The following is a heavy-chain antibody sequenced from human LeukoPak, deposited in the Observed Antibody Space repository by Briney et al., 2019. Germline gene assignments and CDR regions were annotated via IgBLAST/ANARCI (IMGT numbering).Heavy chain of an antibody. Sequence: PGGSLRLSCAASGFTFSDYYMSWIRQAPGKGLEWVSYISSSGGTIYYADSVKGRFTISRDNAKNSLYLQMSSLRTEDTAVYYCATDLHFGYCTATSCANYWGQGTLVTVSS. CDR2: ISSSGGTI. V-gene: IGHV3-11*01. D-gene: IGHD2-2*03. J-gene: IGHJ4*02. CDR3: ATDLHFGYCTATSCANY. CDR1: GFTFSDYY.